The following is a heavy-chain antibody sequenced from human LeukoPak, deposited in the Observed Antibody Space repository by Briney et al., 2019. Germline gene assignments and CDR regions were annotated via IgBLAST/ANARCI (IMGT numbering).Heavy chain of an antibody. CDR2: IYPGDSDT. CDR1: GYSFTSYW. J-gene: IGHJ4*02. V-gene: IGHV5-51*01. CDR3: ARRPPIAAAGSFDY. Sequence: GKSLKISYKGSGYSFTSYWIGWVRQMPGKGLEWMGIIYPGDSDTRYSPSFQGQVTISADKSISTAYLQWSSLKASDTAMYYCARRPPIAAAGSFDYWGQGTLVTVSS. D-gene: IGHD6-13*01.